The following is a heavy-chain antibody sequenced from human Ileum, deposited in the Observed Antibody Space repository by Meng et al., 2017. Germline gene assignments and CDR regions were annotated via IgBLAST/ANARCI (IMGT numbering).Heavy chain of an antibody. D-gene: IGHD3-10*01. J-gene: IGHJ4*02. CDR3: ARVNHYYGSGSCDY. Sequence: QVRRVQSGVEVKKPGDSVKVSCKASGYTFTSYGISWVRQAPGQGLEWMGWISAYNGNTNYAQKLQGRVTMTTDTSTSTAYMELRSLRSDDTAVYYCARVNHYYGSGSCDYWGQGTLVTVSS. CDR1: GYTFTSYG. V-gene: IGHV1-18*01. CDR2: ISAYNGNT.